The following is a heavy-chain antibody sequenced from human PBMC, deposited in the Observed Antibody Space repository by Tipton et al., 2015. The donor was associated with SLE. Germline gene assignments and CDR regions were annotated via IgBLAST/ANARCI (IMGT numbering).Heavy chain of an antibody. CDR2: ITSNGDRI. D-gene: IGHD3-10*01. Sequence: GSLRLSCVASGFTFSNYGFHWVRQAPGKGPDYVSGITSNGDRIYYADSAKGRFTISRDNSRNTLYLQVDSLRAEDMAVYYCARLRWAAGRYFDYWGQGTLVTVSS. CDR3: ARLRWAAGRYFDY. J-gene: IGHJ4*02. V-gene: IGHV3-64*02. CDR1: GFTFSNYG.